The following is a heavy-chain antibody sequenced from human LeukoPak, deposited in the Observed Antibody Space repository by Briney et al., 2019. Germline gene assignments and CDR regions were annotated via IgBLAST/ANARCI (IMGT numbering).Heavy chain of an antibody. Sequence: GESLKISCKGSGYSFTSYWIGWVRQMPGKGLEWMGIIYPGDSDTRYSPSFQGQVTISADKSISTAYLQWSSLKASDTAMYYCARHRRDVQTYYYYMDVWGKGTTVTVSS. D-gene: IGHD5-24*01. CDR1: GYSFTSYW. J-gene: IGHJ6*03. V-gene: IGHV5-51*01. CDR2: IYPGDSDT. CDR3: ARHRRDVQTYYYYMDV.